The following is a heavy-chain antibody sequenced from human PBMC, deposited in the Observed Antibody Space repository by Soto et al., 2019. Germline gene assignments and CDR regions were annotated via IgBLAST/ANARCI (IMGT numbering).Heavy chain of an antibody. V-gene: IGHV3-30-3*01. CDR3: TRGVSYRDFNGMDV. D-gene: IGHD3-16*02. CDR1: GFTFSNYH. Sequence: GGSLSLSCAASGFTFSNYHMHWVRQAPGKGLEWVTLISDGGSDKYYADSVKGRFTVSRDNSKNTLFLQMSSLRPEDTALYYCTRGVSYRDFNGMDVWGQGTTVTVSS. CDR2: ISDGGSDK. J-gene: IGHJ6*02.